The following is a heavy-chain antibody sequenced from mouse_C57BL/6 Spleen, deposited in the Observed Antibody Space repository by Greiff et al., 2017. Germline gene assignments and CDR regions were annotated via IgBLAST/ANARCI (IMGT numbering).Heavy chain of an antibody. D-gene: IGHD1-1*01. V-gene: IGHV1-20*01. J-gene: IGHJ4*01. CDR3: ARDYGSPMDD. CDR2: INPYNGDT. Sequence: VQLQQSGPELVRPGASVKISCKASGYSFTGYFMNWVMQRHGKSLEWIGRINPYNGDTFYNQKFKGKATVTVDKSSSTAHMELRSLTSEDSAVYDGARDYGSPMDDWGKGTSVTVSS. CDR1: GYSFTGYF.